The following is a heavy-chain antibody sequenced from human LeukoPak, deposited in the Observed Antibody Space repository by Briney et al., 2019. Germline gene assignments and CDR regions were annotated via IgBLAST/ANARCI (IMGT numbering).Heavy chain of an antibody. Sequence: PGGSLRLSCAASGFTFNYFRMNWVRQAPGKGLEWLSHITSTGSATYYAASVKGRFTISRDNAKSTLSLQMNSLRAEDTAVYYCVRNERWGQGTLVTVSS. J-gene: IGHJ4*02. CDR3: VRNER. CDR1: GFTFNYFR. V-gene: IGHV3-48*01. CDR2: ITSTGSAT.